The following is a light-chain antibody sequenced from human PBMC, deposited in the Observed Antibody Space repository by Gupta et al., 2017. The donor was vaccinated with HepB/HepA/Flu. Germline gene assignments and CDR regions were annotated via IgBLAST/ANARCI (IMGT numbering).Light chain of an antibody. V-gene: IGLV1-44*01. Sequence: QSELTQPPSASGTPGQRVAFPCSVSSSNVGGDTINWYQQLPGTAPKLLIYRNNQRPSGVPDRFSGSKSGTSASLAISGLQPEDEATYYCAVWDDRLSGPSAVFGGGTQLTVL. CDR3: AVWDDRLSGPSAV. CDR1: SSNVGGDT. J-gene: IGLJ7*01. CDR2: RNN.